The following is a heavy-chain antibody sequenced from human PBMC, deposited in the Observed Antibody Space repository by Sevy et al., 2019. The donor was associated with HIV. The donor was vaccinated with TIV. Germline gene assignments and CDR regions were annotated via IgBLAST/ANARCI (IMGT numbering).Heavy chain of an antibody. D-gene: IGHD4-17*01. Sequence: GGSLRLSCAASGFTFSIYGMHWVRQAPGKGLEWVAVIWYDGSNKYYRDSVKGRFTISRDNSKNTLYLHMNSLRAEDTAVYYCARGPDYGGYIDYWGQGTLVTVSS. CDR2: IWYDGSNK. CDR1: GFTFSIYG. CDR3: ARGPDYGGYIDY. J-gene: IGHJ4*02. V-gene: IGHV3-33*01.